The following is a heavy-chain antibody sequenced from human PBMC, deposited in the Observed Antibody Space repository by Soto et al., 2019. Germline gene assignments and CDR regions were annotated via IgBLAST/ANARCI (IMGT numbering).Heavy chain of an antibody. D-gene: IGHD4-17*01. CDR1: GGSISSSSYY. V-gene: IGHV4-39*01. J-gene: IGHJ2*01. CDR2: IYYSGST. CDR3: ARLRGLTTVITNWYFDL. Sequence: SETMSLTCTVSGGSISSSSYYWGWIRQPPGKGLEWIGSIYYSGSTYYNPSLKSRVTISVDTSKNQFSLKLSSVTAADTAVYYCARLRGLTTVITNWYFDLWGRGTLVTVSS.